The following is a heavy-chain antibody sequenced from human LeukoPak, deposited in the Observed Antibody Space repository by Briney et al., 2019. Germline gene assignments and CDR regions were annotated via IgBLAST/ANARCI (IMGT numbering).Heavy chain of an antibody. D-gene: IGHD2-21*02. V-gene: IGHV3-21*01. J-gene: IGHJ4*02. CDR3: ARGLCGGDCYSD. Sequence: KPGGSLRLSCAASGFTFSTYHMDWVRQAPGKGLEWVSSISTTSSYIYYSDSARGRFTISRDNAKNSLYLQMNSLRAEDTAAYYCARGLCGGDCYSDWGPGTLVTVSS. CDR1: GFTFSTYH. CDR2: ISTTSSYI.